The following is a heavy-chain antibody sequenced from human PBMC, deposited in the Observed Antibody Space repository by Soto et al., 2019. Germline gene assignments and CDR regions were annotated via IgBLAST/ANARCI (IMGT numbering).Heavy chain of an antibody. CDR2: IYHSGST. Sequence: SETLSLTCAVSGGSISSGGYSWSWIRQPPGKGLEWIGYIYHSGSTCYNPSLKSRVTISVDRSKNQFSLKLSSVTAADTAVYYCARDKITGLFVYWGQGTLVTVSS. CDR1: GGSISSGGYS. V-gene: IGHV4-30-2*01. CDR3: ARDKITGLFVY. J-gene: IGHJ4*02. D-gene: IGHD2-8*02.